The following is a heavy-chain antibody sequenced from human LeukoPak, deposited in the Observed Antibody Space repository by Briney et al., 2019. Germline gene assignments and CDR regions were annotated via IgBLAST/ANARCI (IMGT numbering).Heavy chain of an antibody. V-gene: IGHV3-21*01. CDR1: GFTFSSYS. D-gene: IGHD3-10*01. CDR3: ARAPKYYGSGSTTAP. Sequence: GGSLRLSCAASGFTFSSYSMNWVRQAPGKGLEWVSSISSSSSYIYYADSVKGRFTISRDNAKNSLYLQMNSLRAEDTAVYYCARAPKYYGSGSTTAPWGQGTLVTVSS. J-gene: IGHJ5*02. CDR2: ISSSSSYI.